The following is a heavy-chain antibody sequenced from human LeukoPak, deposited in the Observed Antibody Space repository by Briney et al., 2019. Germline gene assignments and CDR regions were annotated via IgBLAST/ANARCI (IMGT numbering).Heavy chain of an antibody. D-gene: IGHD6-13*01. V-gene: IGHV3-21*01. CDR1: GFNFRSYS. CDR2: ISSSSSYI. CDR3: ACSGYSSSWYSDY. Sequence: GGSLRLSCAAPGFNFRSYSMNWVRQAPGKGLERVSSISSSSSYIYYADSVKGRFTISRDNAKNSLYLQMNSLRAEDTAVYYCACSGYSSSWYSDYWGQGTLVTVSS. J-gene: IGHJ4*02.